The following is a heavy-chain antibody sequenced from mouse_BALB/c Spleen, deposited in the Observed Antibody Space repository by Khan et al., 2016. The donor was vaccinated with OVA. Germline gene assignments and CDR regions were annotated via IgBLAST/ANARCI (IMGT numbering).Heavy chain of an antibody. D-gene: IGHD2-3*01. V-gene: IGHV5-17*02. CDR3: GGSDGNFHGYFDD. CDR2: MSSGSSTI. Sequence: EVELVESGGGLVQPGRSRTLSCAASGFTFSNFGMHWVRQAPKKGLEWVAYMSSGSSTIYYVDTVKGRFTISRDTLKNILFLQMTSLTSEDTTMYYCGGSDGNFHGYFDDWGEGTSVTISS. J-gene: IGHJ1*01. CDR1: GFTFSNFG.